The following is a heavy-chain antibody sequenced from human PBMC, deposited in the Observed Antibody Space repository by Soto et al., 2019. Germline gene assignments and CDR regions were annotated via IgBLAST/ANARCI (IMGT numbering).Heavy chain of an antibody. D-gene: IGHD3-10*01. CDR1: GDSVSSSSAA. J-gene: IGHJ4*02. Sequence: QSQTLSLTCAISGDSVSSSSAAWDWIRQSPSRGLEWLGRTYFRSRWYTDYAVSVKGRISVAPDTSKNQFSLQLNSVTPKDSAVYFCARDGVTASYFFDYWGQGILVTVSS. CDR2: TYFRSRWYT. V-gene: IGHV6-1*01. CDR3: ARDGVTASYFFDY.